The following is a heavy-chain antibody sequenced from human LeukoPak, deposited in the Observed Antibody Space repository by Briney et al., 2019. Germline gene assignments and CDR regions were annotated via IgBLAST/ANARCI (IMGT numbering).Heavy chain of an antibody. CDR3: AKGADSSSWWFDY. J-gene: IGHJ4*02. Sequence: GGSLRLSCAASGFTFSSYAMSWVRQAPGKGLEWVSSISASGDYTNYADSVKGRFTISRDNSRNTLYLQMNGLRAEDTAVYYCAKGADSSSWWFDYWGQGTLVTVSS. D-gene: IGHD6-13*01. CDR1: GFTFSSYA. CDR2: ISASGDYT. V-gene: IGHV3-23*01.